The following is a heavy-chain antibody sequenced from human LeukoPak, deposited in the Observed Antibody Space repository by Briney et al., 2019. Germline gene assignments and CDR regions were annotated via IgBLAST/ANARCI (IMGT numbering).Heavy chain of an antibody. V-gene: IGHV4-30-4*08. J-gene: IGHJ3*02. CDR2: IYYSGST. Sequence: PSETLSLTCAVYGGSFSGYYWSWIRQPPGKGLEWIGYIYYSGSTYYNPSLKSRVTISVDTSKNQFSLKLSSVTAADTAVYYCARDLIENDAFDIWGQGTMVTVSS. CDR3: ARDLIENDAFDI. CDR1: GGSFSGYY. D-gene: IGHD2-15*01.